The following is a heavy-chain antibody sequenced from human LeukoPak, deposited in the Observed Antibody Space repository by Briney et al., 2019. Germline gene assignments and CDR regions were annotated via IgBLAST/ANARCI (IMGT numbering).Heavy chain of an antibody. CDR1: GFTFRSYD. CDR3: VRGNWNYYDSGTYGMDV. D-gene: IGHD3-10*01. CDR2: IGRVDDT. V-gene: IGHV3-13*01. J-gene: IGHJ6*02. Sequence: GGSLRLSCTASGFTFRSYDMHWVRQPTGKGLEWVSTIGRVDDTYYPGSVRGRFTISREDAKNSFYLQMNSLKVEDTAVYFCVRGNWNYYDSGTYGMDVWGQRTTVTVSS.